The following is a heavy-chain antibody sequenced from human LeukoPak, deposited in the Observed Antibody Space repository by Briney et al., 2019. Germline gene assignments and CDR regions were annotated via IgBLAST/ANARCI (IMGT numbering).Heavy chain of an antibody. CDR3: ARGPMIVVVRFDY. CDR1: GSTFSSYA. D-gene: IGHD3-22*01. CDR2: IIPIFGTA. V-gene: IGHV1-69*05. Sequence: SVKVSCKASGSTFSSYAISWVRQAPGQGLEWMGRIIPIFGTANYAQKFQGRVTITTDESTSTAYMELSSLRSEDTAVYYCARGPMIVVVRFDYWGQGTLVTVSS. J-gene: IGHJ4*02.